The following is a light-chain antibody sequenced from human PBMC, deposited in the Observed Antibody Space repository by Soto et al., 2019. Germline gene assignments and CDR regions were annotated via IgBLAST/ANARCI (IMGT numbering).Light chain of an antibody. J-gene: IGKJ2*03. V-gene: IGKV4-1*01. CDR1: QSVFFRSKNKDY. Sequence: DIVMTQSPDSLAVSLGERATINCKSSQSVFFRSKNKDYLAWYQHKPGQPPKLLFYWSTTRESGVPDRFSGSGSGTDFTLTISSLQAEDVAVYNCHQYYTMPYSFGQGTKLEIQ. CDR3: HQYYTMPYS. CDR2: WST.